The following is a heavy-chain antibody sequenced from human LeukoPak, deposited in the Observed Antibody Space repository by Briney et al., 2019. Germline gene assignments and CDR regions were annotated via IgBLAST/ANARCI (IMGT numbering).Heavy chain of an antibody. CDR2: IIPIFGTA. CDR3: ARDAQLVGLGAFDI. V-gene: IGHV1-69*05. Sequence: ASVKVSCKASGGTFSSYAISWVRQAPGQGLEWMGGIIPIFGTANYAQKFQGRVTITTDESTSTAYMELSSLRSEDTAVYYCARDAQLVGLGAFDIWGQGKMVTVFS. D-gene: IGHD6-6*01. CDR1: GGTFSSYA. J-gene: IGHJ3*02.